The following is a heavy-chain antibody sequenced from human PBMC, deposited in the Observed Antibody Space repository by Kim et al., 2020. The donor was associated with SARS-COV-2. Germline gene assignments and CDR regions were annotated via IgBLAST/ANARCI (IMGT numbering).Heavy chain of an antibody. J-gene: IGHJ4*02. CDR1: GFTVSSNY. CDR3: ARSLLLPHIAVAGGYFDY. V-gene: IGHV3-66*01. D-gene: IGHD6-19*01. CDR2: IYSGGST. Sequence: GGSLRLSCAASGFTVSSNYMSWVRQAPGKGLEWVSVIYSGGSTYYADSVKGRFTISRDNSKNTLYLQMNSLRAEDTAVYYCARSLLLPHIAVAGGYFDYWGQGTLVTVSS.